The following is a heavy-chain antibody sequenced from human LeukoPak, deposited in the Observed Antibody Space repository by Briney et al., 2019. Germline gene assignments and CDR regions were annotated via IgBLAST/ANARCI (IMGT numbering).Heavy chain of an antibody. J-gene: IGHJ4*02. CDR1: GYSFNGYY. D-gene: IGHD3-22*01. CDR3: ARGASLTYYYDSSGFYCFDW. Sequence: ASVKVSCKASGYSFNGYYIHWGRQAPGQGPEWMGWINPKSGGTNYAQKFHGRVTMTRDRPITTVFMDLSRLRSDDTAVYYCARGASLTYYYDSSGFYCFDWWDQGTLVTVSS. V-gene: IGHV1-2*02. CDR2: INPKSGGT.